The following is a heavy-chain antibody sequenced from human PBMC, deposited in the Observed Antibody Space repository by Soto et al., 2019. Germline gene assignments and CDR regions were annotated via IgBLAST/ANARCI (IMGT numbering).Heavy chain of an antibody. D-gene: IGHD2-15*01. Sequence: QVQLQESGPGLVKPSETLSLTCTVSGGSISPYYWSWIRQPPGKGLEWIGYIYFGGTTKYNPSLKSRVTMSVDTSKNHFSLKLTSVTAADTAVYYCARLGGFFQALDSWGQGTLVTVSS. V-gene: IGHV4-59*08. CDR3: ARLGGFFQALDS. CDR1: GGSISPYY. J-gene: IGHJ4*02. CDR2: IYFGGTT.